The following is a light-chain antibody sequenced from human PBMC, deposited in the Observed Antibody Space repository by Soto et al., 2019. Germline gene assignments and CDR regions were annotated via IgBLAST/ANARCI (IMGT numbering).Light chain of an antibody. CDR2: QVS. CDR3: SSYTTCSTLYV. V-gene: IGLV2-14*01. CDR1: SSDVGNYNY. Sequence: QSALTQPASVSGSPGQSITISCTGTSSDVGNYNYVSWYQQRPGKAPQLMIFQVSNRASGVSNRFSGSKSGDTASLPISGLQAEDEADYYCSSYTTCSTLYVFGTGTKVTVL. J-gene: IGLJ1*01.